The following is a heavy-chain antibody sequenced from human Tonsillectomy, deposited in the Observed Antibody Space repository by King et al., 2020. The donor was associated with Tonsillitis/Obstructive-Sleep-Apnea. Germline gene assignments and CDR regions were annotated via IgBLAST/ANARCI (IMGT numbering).Heavy chain of an antibody. CDR3: AKDLSSGWALAY. J-gene: IGHJ4*02. CDR2: ISHDGSNK. D-gene: IGHD6-19*01. Sequence: QLVQSGGGVVQPGRSLRLSCADSGFSFSSNGMHWVRQAPGKGLEWVAVISHDGSNKDYADSVKGRFTISRDNYKNTLYLQMNSLRAEDTAVYYCAKDLSSGWALAYWGQGTLVTGSS. CDR1: GFSFSSNG. V-gene: IGHV3-30*18.